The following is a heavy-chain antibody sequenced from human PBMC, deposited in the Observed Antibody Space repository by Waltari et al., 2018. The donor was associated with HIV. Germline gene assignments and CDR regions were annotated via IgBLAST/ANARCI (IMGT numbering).Heavy chain of an antibody. CDR2: INSDGSVT. Sequence: EVQLVESGGGLVQPGGSLKLSCEASGFSFRNYWMHWVRQAPGKGLVWVSRINSDGSVTNYADSVKGRFANSRDNAKNTLYLQMDSLGAEDTAIYYCACYYDALDIWGQGTMVTVSS. J-gene: IGHJ3*02. D-gene: IGHD3-22*01. V-gene: IGHV3-74*01. CDR1: GFSFRNYW. CDR3: ACYYDALDI.